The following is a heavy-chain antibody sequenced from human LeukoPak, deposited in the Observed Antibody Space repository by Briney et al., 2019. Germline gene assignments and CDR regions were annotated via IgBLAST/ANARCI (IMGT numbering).Heavy chain of an antibody. D-gene: IGHD2-2*01. Sequence: SVKVSCKASGGTFSSYAISWVRQAPGQGLEWMGRIIPILGIANYAQKFQDRVTMTTDTSTSTAYMELRSLTSDDTAVYYCARAVPAADYWGQGTLVTVSA. CDR1: GGTFSSYA. CDR3: ARAVPAADY. V-gene: IGHV1-69*04. CDR2: IIPILGIA. J-gene: IGHJ4*02.